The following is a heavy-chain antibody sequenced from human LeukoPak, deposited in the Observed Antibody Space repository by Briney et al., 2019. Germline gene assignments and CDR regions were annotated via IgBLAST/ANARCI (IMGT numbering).Heavy chain of an antibody. V-gene: IGHV4-34*01. CDR2: INHSGST. Sequence: SETLSLTCAVCGGSFSGYYWSWIRQPPGKGLEWIGEINHSGSTNYNPSLKSRVTISVDTSKNQFSLKLSSVTAADTAVYYCAKLTPYYYDSSGYRRSPWFDPWGQGTLVTVSS. J-gene: IGHJ5*02. CDR3: AKLTPYYYDSSGYRRSPWFDP. CDR1: GGSFSGYY. D-gene: IGHD3-22*01.